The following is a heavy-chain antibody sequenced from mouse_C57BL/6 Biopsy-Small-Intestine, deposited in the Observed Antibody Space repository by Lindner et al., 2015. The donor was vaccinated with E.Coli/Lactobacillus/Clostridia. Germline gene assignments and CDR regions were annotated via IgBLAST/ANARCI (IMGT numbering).Heavy chain of an antibody. J-gene: IGHJ1*01. D-gene: IGHD2-3*01. Sequence: SVKVLLARLQDTTSINYDIIWVRQATGQGLEWMGWMNPKNGTTGHAQQFQGRIIMTRDTSISTAYMELSGLTSEDAAVYYCARRTYFYDLSGRYPLYYLYRGVDVWGQGTTITVSS. CDR1: DTTSINYD. CDR2: MNPKNGTT. CDR3: ARRTYFYDLSGRYPLYYLYRGVDV. V-gene: IGHV1S29*02.